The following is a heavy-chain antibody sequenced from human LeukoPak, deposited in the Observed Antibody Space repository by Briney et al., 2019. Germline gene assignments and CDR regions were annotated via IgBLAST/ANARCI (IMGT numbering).Heavy chain of an antibody. J-gene: IGHJ4*02. D-gene: IGHD3-9*01. CDR2: TTTYNGKT. V-gene: IGHV1-18*01. Sequence: ASVKVSCKASGYSFTSYGITWVRRAPGQGLEWMGWTTTYNGKTNYAQNFQTRVTMTTDTSTNAAYMELRSLRSDDTAVYYCARGINYDLLTGYSEGFDFWGQGTPATVSS. CDR1: GYSFTSYG. CDR3: ARGINYDLLTGYSEGFDF.